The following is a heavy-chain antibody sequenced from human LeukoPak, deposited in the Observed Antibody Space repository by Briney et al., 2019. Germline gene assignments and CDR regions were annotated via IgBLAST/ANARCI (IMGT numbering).Heavy chain of an antibody. CDR3: ARLNSGTYLDY. D-gene: IGHD1-26*01. Sequence: SGPALVKPTQTLTLTCAFSGFSLSTSGMRVSWIRQPPGKALEWLARIDWDDDKFYSTSLKTRLTISKDTSKNQVVLTMTNMDPVDTATYYCARLNSGTYLDYWGQGTLVTVSS. CDR2: IDWDDDK. J-gene: IGHJ4*02. V-gene: IGHV2-70*04. CDR1: GFSLSTSGMR.